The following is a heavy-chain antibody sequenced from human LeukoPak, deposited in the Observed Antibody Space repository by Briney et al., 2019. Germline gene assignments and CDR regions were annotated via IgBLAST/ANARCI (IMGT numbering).Heavy chain of an antibody. CDR3: TRDPYSLYCSSTSCSSGNWFDH. Sequence: GGSLRLSCTASGFTFGDYAMSWVRQAPGKGLEWVGFIRSKAYGGTTEYAASVKGRFTISSDDSKSIAYLQMNSLKTEDTAVYYCTRDPYSLYCSSTSCSSGNWFDHWGQGTLVTVSS. J-gene: IGHJ5*02. CDR1: GFTFGDYA. CDR2: IRSKAYGGTT. D-gene: IGHD2-2*01. V-gene: IGHV3-49*04.